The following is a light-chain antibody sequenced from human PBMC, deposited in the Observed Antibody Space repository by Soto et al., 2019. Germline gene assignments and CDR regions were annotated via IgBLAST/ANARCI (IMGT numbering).Light chain of an antibody. CDR3: QQYYSSPYT. CDR2: WAS. Sequence: DIVVTQSPDSLPVSLGERATISCKSSQSVFDSSHNRDYLAWYQQKPKQPPRLLIYWASSRESGVPDRFSGSGSGTDFTLTISSLQAEDVAVYYCQQYYSSPYTFGQGTKLEIK. J-gene: IGKJ2*01. V-gene: IGKV4-1*01. CDR1: QSVFDSSHNRDY.